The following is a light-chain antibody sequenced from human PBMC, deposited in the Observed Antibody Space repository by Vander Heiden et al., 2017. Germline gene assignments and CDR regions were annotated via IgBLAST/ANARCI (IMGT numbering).Light chain of an antibody. V-gene: IGLV6-57*01. CDR1: SCSIAINY. J-gene: IGLJ3*02. CDR2: EDN. Sequence: NFMLTQPHSVSESPGKTVTRSCTRSSCSIAINYVQWYQQRPGSSPTTVIYEDNQRPSGVPDRFSGSIDSSSNSASLTISGLKTEDEADYYCQSYDSSYWVFGGGTKLTVL. CDR3: QSYDSSYWV.